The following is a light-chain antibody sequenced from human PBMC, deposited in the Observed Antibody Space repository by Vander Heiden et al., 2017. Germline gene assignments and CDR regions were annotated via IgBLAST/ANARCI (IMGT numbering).Light chain of an antibody. Sequence: TASAAGGDRVTTTRGSKKGINRWLAWYQQKPGKAPRLLIYEAVRRENGVPERFSGRGSGTEFTLTVSSLEPDDFAAYYCQKYNGFPWTFGQGTKVEIK. V-gene: IGKV1-5*03. CDR3: QKYNGFPWT. CDR2: EAV. CDR1: KGINRW. J-gene: IGKJ1*01.